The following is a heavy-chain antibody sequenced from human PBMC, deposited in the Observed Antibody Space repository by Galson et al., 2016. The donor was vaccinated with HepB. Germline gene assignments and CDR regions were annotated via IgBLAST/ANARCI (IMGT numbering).Heavy chain of an antibody. J-gene: IGHJ6*02. CDR3: AKEGRLGDALDV. V-gene: IGHV3-23*01. Sequence: SLRLSCAASGFTFRSYAMNWVRQAPGKGLEWVSAVSGSGAGTYYTDSVKGRFTISRDNSKSTVYLQMNSLRAEDTAIYYCAKEGRLGDALDVWGQGATVTVSS. CDR2: VSGSGAGT. D-gene: IGHD3-10*01. CDR1: GFTFRSYA.